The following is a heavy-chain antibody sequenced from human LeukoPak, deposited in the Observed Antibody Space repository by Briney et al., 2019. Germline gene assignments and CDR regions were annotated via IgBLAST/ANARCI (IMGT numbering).Heavy chain of an antibody. CDR3: ARVWWNDMSEWFDP. CDR1: GYTFTSYG. V-gene: IGHV1-18*04. Sequence: ASVKVSCKASGYTFTSYGISWVRQAPGQGLEWMGWISAYNGNTNYAQKLQGRVTMTTDTSTSTAYMELRSLRSDDTAVYYCARVWWNDMSEWFDPWGQGTLVTVSS. D-gene: IGHD1-1*01. J-gene: IGHJ5*02. CDR2: ISAYNGNT.